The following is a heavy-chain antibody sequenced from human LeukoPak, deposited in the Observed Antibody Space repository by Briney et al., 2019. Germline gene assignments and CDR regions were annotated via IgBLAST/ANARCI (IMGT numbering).Heavy chain of an antibody. D-gene: IGHD3-3*01. CDR3: AKPYYDFWSGYSARDY. Sequence: GXXLRLSCAASGFTFSSYAMSWVRQAPGKGLEWVSAISGSGGSTYYADSVKGRFTISRDNSKNTLYLQMNSLRAEDTAVYYCAKPYYDFWSGYSARDYWGQGTLVTVSS. V-gene: IGHV3-23*01. CDR2: ISGSGGST. CDR1: GFTFSSYA. J-gene: IGHJ4*02.